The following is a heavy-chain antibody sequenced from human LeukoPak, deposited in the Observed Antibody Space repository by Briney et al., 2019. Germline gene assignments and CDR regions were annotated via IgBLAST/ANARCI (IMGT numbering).Heavy chain of an antibody. J-gene: IGHJ4*02. V-gene: IGHV3-23*01. CDR3: ARDRGYESDY. CDR1: GFTFSSYG. CDR2: ISGSGGST. D-gene: IGHD2-2*01. Sequence: GGSLRLSCAASGFTFSSYGMSWVRQAPGKGLEWVSAISGSGGSTYYADSVKGRFTISRDNSKNTLYLQMNSLRAEDTAVYYCARDRGYESDYWGQGTLVTVSS.